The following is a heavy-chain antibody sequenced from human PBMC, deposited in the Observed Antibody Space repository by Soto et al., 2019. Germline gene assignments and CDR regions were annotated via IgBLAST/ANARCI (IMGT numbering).Heavy chain of an antibody. CDR2: IIPIFGTA. V-gene: IGHV1-69*01. D-gene: IGHD3-3*01. CDR1: GGTFSSYA. CDR3: ASPTREWLPPARDYYYGMDV. J-gene: IGHJ6*02. Sequence: QVQLVQSGAEVKKPGSSVKVSCKASGGTFSSYAISWVRQAPGQGLEWMGGIIPIFGTANYAQKFQGRVTITADECTSTAYMELSSLRSEDTAVYYCASPTREWLPPARDYYYGMDVWGQGTTVTVSS.